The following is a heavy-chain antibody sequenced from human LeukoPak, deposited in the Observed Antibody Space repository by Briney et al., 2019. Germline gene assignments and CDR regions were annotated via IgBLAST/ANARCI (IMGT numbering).Heavy chain of an antibody. Sequence: GGSLRLSCAASGFTFNNYWMSWVRQAPGKGLEWVANIKQDGSEKYYVDSVKGRFTISRDNAKNSLYLQMNSLRAEDTAVYYCARDSTNYDSSGYYLKDYWGQGTLVTVSS. V-gene: IGHV3-7*01. D-gene: IGHD3-22*01. CDR3: ARDSTNYDSSGYYLKDY. J-gene: IGHJ4*02. CDR1: GFTFNNYW. CDR2: IKQDGSEK.